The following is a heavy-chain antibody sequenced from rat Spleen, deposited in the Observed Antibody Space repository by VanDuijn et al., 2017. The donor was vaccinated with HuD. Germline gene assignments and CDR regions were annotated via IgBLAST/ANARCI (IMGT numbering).Heavy chain of an antibody. CDR2: IWTGGTT. Sequence: QVQLKESGPGLVQPSQTLSLTCTVSGFSPTNYHVSWVRQPPGKGMEWMGVIWTGGTTAYTSLLKSRLSISRDIPKSQVFLEMNSLQTEDTATYYCARANRESYAHFDYWGQGVMVTVSS. V-gene: IGHV2-43*01. J-gene: IGHJ2*01. CDR1: GFSPTNYH. D-gene: IGHD1-12*01. CDR3: ARANRESYAHFDY.